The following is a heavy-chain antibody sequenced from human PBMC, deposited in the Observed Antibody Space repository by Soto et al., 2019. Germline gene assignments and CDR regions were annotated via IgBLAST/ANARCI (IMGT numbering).Heavy chain of an antibody. V-gene: IGHV3-73*01. D-gene: IGHD3-3*01. J-gene: IGHJ4*02. CDR2: IRSKANSYAT. Sequence: PGGSLRLSCAASGFTFSGSAMHWVRQASGKGLEWVGRIRSKANSYATAYAASVKGRFTIPRDDSKNTAYLQMNSLKTEDTAVYYCTRDRYIEYYDFWSGYFPGKTPDYWGQGTLVTVSS. CDR1: GFTFSGSA. CDR3: TRDRYIEYYDFWSGYFPGKTPDY.